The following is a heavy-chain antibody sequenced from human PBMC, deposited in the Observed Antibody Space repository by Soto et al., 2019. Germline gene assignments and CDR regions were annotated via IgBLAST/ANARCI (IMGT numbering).Heavy chain of an antibody. Sequence: SETLSLTCTVSGGSVSSNSYSWGWIRQSPGKGLEWIGTIYSSENTYYNPSLLSRVTISVDTSKNEFSLRLSSVTAADPAVYYCARLNGYCVSTNCHGYYGMDVWGQGTTVTVSS. V-gene: IGHV4-39*01. D-gene: IGHD2-2*03. CDR2: IYSSENT. CDR3: ARLNGYCVSTNCHGYYGMDV. J-gene: IGHJ6*02. CDR1: GGSVSSNSYS.